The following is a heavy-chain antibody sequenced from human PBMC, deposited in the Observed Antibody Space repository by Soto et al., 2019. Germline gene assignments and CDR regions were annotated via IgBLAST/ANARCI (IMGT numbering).Heavy chain of an antibody. D-gene: IGHD1-7*01. CDR2: FDPEDGET. J-gene: IGHJ3*02. V-gene: IGHV1-24*01. CDR3: ATDLLWNYAHDAFDI. Sequence: ASVKVSCKVSGYTLTELSMHWVRQAPGKGLEWMGGFDPEDGETIYAQKFQGRVTMTEDTSTDTAYMELSSLRSEDAAVYYCATDLLWNYAHDAFDIWGQGTMVTVSS. CDR1: GYTLTELS.